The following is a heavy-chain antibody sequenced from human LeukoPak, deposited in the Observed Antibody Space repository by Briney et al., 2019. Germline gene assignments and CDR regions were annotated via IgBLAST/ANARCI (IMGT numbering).Heavy chain of an antibody. CDR1: GASVTSGGFY. CDR2: IYYTGST. Sequence: PSETLSLTCSVSGASVTSGGFYWGWLRQSHGKGLEWIATIYYTGSTYYDPSLKSRVTISVDTSKNQFSLNVRSVSAADTAVYYCARHSGSGSLSRPFDPWGQGTLVTVTS. V-gene: IGHV4-39*01. J-gene: IGHJ5*02. D-gene: IGHD3-10*01. CDR3: ARHSGSGSLSRPFDP.